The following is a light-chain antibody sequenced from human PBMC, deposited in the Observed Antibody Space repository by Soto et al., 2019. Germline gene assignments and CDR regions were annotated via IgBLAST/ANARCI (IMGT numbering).Light chain of an antibody. V-gene: IGKV3-11*01. Sequence: EIVLTQSPATLSLSPGERATLSCRASQSVSSYLAWYQQKPGQAPRLLIYDASNRATGIPARFSGSGSGTDFTLTISSLQSEDFAVYYCQQYYNLPQGTFGQGTKVDIK. CDR1: QSVSSY. CDR3: QQYYNLPQGT. CDR2: DAS. J-gene: IGKJ1*01.